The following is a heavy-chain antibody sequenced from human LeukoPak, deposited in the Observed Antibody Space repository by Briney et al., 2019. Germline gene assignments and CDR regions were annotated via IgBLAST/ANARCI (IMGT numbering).Heavy chain of an antibody. CDR2: IYYTGNT. CDR1: GGSISNYY. V-gene: IGHV4-59*01. CDR3: ARDRLQLHS. Sequence: SETLSLTCTVSGGSISNYYWNWIRQPPGKGLEWIGYIYYTGNTNYNPSLKSRVTVSVDTSKNQFSLKLSSVTAADTAVYYCARDRLQLHSWGQGTLVTVSS. J-gene: IGHJ4*02. D-gene: IGHD5-24*01.